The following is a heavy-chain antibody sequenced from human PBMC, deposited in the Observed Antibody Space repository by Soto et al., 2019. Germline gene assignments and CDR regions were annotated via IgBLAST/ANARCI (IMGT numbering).Heavy chain of an antibody. CDR2: ISSTTNYI. CDR3: ARESEDLTSNFDY. J-gene: IGHJ4*02. V-gene: IGHV3-21*01. Sequence: PGGSLRLSCAASGFTFTRYSMNWVRQAPGKGLEWVSSISSTTNYIYYADSMKGRFAVSRDNAKNSVYLEMNSLSAEDTAVYYCARESEDLTSNFDYWGQGTLVTVSS. CDR1: GFTFTRYS.